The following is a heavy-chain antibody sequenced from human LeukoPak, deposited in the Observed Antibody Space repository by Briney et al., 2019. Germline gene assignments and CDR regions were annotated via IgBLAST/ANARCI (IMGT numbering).Heavy chain of an antibody. J-gene: IGHJ4*02. CDR2: IYYSGST. CDR1: GGSISSGGYY. Sequence: PSQTLSLTCTVSGGSISSGGYYWSWIRQPPGKGLEWIGSIYYSGSTYYNPSLKSRVTISVDTSKNQFSLKLSSVTAADTAVYYCARHIIRKGSSGWYVLGYYFDYWGQGTLVTVSS. V-gene: IGHV4-39*01. CDR3: ARHIIRKGSSGWYVLGYYFDY. D-gene: IGHD6-19*01.